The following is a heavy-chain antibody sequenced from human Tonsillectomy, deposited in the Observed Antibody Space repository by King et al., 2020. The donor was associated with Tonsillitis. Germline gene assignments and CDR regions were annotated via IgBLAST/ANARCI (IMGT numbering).Heavy chain of an antibody. CDR3: ASTKDGYNLPDY. CDR2: INPNSGGT. CDR1: GYTFTGYY. J-gene: IGHJ4*02. Sequence: HVQLVESGAEVKKPGASVKVSCKASGYTFTGYYMHWVRQAPGQGLEWMGWINPNSGGTNYAQKFQGRVTLTRDTSISTAYMELTRLRSDDTAVYYCASTKDGYNLPDYWGQGTLVTVSS. D-gene: IGHD5-24*01. V-gene: IGHV1-2*02.